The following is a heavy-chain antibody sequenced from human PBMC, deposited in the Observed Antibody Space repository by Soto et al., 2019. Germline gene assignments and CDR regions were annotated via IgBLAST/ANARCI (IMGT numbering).Heavy chain of an antibody. D-gene: IGHD3-3*01. CDR1: GFTFSSYS. J-gene: IGHJ6*03. CDR2: ISSSSSTI. V-gene: IGHV3-48*01. CDR3: ARNSKNYDFWSGYSMDV. Sequence: GGSLRLSCAASGFTFSSYSMNWVRQAPGKGLEWVSYISSSSSTIYYADSVKGRFTISRDNAKNSLYLQMNSLRAEDTAVYYCARNSKNYDFWSGYSMDVWGKGTTVTVSS.